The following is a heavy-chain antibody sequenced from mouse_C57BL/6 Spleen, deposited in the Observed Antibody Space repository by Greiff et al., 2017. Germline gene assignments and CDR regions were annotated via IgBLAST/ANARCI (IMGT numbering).Heavy chain of an antibody. Sequence: QVQLQQPGAELVKPGASVKLSCKASGYTFTSYWMHWVKQRPGQGLEWIGMIHPNSGSTNYNEKFKSKATLTVDKSSSTAYMQLSSLTSEDSAVYYCARYFSVLYYFDYWGQGTTLTVSS. CDR1: GYTFTSYW. V-gene: IGHV1-64*01. CDR3: ARYFSVLYYFDY. J-gene: IGHJ2*01. CDR2: IHPNSGST.